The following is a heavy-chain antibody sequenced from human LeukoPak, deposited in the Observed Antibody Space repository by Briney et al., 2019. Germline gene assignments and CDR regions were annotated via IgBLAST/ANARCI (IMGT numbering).Heavy chain of an antibody. CDR1: GGSISSSSYY. CDR3: ARHYPYSSSWYDPYFDY. J-gene: IGHJ4*02. CDR2: IYYSGTT. Sequence: PSETLSLTCTVSGGSISSSSYYWGWIRQPPGKGLEWIGSIYYSGTTYYNPSLKSRVTISVDTSKNQFSLKLSSVTAADTAVYYCARHYPYSSSWYDPYFDYWGQGTLVTVSS. D-gene: IGHD6-13*01. V-gene: IGHV4-39*01.